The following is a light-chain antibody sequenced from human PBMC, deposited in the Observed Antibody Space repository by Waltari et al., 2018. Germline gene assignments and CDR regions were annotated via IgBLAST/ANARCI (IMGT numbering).Light chain of an antibody. CDR3: QAWDSSTAWV. CDR2: QDI. V-gene: IGLV3-1*01. Sequence: SYELTQPPSVSVSPGQTASITCSGDKLGNKYVCWYQQKPGQSPVLVIYQDIRRPSGIPERFSGSNSGNTATRTISGTQAMDEADYYCQAWDSSTAWVFGTGTKVTVL. CDR1: KLGNKY. J-gene: IGLJ1*01.